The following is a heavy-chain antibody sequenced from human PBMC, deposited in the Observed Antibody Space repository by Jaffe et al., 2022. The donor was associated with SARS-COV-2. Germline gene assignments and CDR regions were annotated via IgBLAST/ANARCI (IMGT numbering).Heavy chain of an antibody. J-gene: IGHJ5*02. Sequence: QVHLVQSGAEVKKPGASVKVSCRTSGQIFTTSFMHWVRQAPGQGLEWMGIINPRGTNTNSAQKFQGRLIVTRDMSTGTVHMELSSLTPEDTAIYFCARGGVSPTNTWFDTWGQGTLVTVSS. CDR1: GQIFTTSF. V-gene: IGHV1-46*01. CDR3: ARGGVSPTNTWFDT. D-gene: IGHD2-8*01. CDR2: INPRGTNT.